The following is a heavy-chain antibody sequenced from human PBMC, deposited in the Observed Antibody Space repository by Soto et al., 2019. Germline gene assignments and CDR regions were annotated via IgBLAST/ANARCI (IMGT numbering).Heavy chain of an antibody. CDR2: IYHSGRT. J-gene: IGHJ5*02. CDR3: APRDRSGPS. CDR1: GDSISSNW. D-gene: IGHD2-8*02. Sequence: QVQLQESGPGLVEPSGTLSLTCTVSGDSISSNWWTWVRQPPGKGLEWIGEIYHSGRTNYNPSLRSRVTLSVDKSKAQFSLKLSSVTAADTAVYYCAPRDRSGPSWGQGTLVTISS. V-gene: IGHV4-4*02.